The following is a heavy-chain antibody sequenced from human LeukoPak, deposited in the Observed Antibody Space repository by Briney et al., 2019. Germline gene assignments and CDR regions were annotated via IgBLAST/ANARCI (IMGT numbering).Heavy chain of an antibody. CDR2: IYYSGST. J-gene: IGHJ4*02. V-gene: IGHV4-31*03. D-gene: IGHD5-12*01. Sequence: SETLSLTCTVSGGSISSGGYYWSWIRQHPGKGLEWIGYIYYSGSTYYNPSLKSRVTISVDTSKNQFSLKLSSVTAADTAVYYCARDPGGGYDSGVHYFDYWGQGTLVTVSS. CDR3: ARDPGGGYDSGVHYFDY. CDR1: GGSISSGGYY.